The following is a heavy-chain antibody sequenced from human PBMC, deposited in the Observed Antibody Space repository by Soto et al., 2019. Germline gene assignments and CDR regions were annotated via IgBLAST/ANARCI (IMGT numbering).Heavy chain of an antibody. CDR2: INPSGGST. CDR1: GYTFTSYY. J-gene: IGHJ4*02. V-gene: IGHV1-46*03. Sequence: QVQLVQSGAEVKKPGASVKVSCKASGYTFTSYYMHWVRQAPGQGLEWMGIINPSGGSTSYAQKFPGRVTMTRDTSTSTVYMELSSLRSEDTAVYYCASGYSGYDAGNYYFDYWGQGTLVTVSS. CDR3: ASGYSGYDAGNYYFDY. D-gene: IGHD5-12*01.